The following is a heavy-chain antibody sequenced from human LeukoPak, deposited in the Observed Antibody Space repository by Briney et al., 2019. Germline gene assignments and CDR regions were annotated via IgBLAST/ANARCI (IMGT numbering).Heavy chain of an antibody. CDR1: GGTFSSYA. Sequence: SVKVSCKASGGTFSSYAFNWVRQAPGQGLEWMGRIIPILATANYAQKFQGRVTITADKSTSTASMELSSLRSEDTAVYFCARGLTYGSGRFFYYSMDVWGRGTTVIVSS. J-gene: IGHJ6*03. CDR2: IIPILATA. D-gene: IGHD3-10*01. V-gene: IGHV1-69*04. CDR3: ARGLTYGSGRFFYYSMDV.